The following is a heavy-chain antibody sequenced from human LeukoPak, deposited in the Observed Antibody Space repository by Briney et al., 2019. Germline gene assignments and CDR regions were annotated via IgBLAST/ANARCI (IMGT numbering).Heavy chain of an antibody. J-gene: IGHJ4*02. CDR2: INPNSGGT. Sequence: AASVEVSCKVSGYTLTELSMHWVRQAPGQGLEWMGWINPNSGGTNYAQKFQGRVTMTRDTSISTAYMELSRLRSDDTAVYYCARRRYSGYDCFDYWGQGTLVTVSS. CDR1: GYTLTELS. CDR3: ARRRYSGYDCFDY. V-gene: IGHV1-2*02. D-gene: IGHD5-12*01.